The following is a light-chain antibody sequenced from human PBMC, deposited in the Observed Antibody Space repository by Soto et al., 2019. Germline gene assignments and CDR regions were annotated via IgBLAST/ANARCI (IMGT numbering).Light chain of an antibody. Sequence: EIVMTQSPATLSVSPGESATLSCRASQRISRNLAWYQQTPGQAPRLLIYDASTRATAIPARFSGSGSETEFTLTIRSLQSEDSAVYYCQQYNNWPPWTCGQGTKVDIK. J-gene: IGKJ1*01. CDR2: DAS. CDR3: QQYNNWPPWT. CDR1: QRISRN. V-gene: IGKV3-15*01.